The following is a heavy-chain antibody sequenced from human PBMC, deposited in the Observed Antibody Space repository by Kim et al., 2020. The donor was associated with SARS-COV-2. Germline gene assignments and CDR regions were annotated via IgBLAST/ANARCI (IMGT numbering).Heavy chain of an antibody. CDR3: ARESEGYSSGWFIGY. Sequence: SETLSLTCTVSGGSISSYYWSWIRQPPGKGLEWMGYIYYSGSTNYNPSLKSRVTISVHTSKNQFSLKLSSVTAADTAVYYCARESEGYSSGWFIGYWGRGTLVTVSS. CDR1: GGSISSYY. CDR2: IYYSGST. J-gene: IGHJ4*02. D-gene: IGHD6-19*01. V-gene: IGHV4-59*01.